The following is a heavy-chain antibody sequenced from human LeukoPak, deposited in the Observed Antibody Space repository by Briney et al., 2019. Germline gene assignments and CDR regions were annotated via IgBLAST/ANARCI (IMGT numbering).Heavy chain of an antibody. Sequence: SETLSLTCTVSGGSISSSSYYWGWIRQPPGKGLEWIGSIYYSGSTYYNPSLKSRVTISVDTSKNQFSLKLSSVTAADTAVYYCARVYRSSYLDYWGQGTLVTVSS. D-gene: IGHD6-6*01. CDR2: IYYSGST. J-gene: IGHJ4*02. V-gene: IGHV4-39*07. CDR1: GGSISSSSYY. CDR3: ARVYRSSYLDY.